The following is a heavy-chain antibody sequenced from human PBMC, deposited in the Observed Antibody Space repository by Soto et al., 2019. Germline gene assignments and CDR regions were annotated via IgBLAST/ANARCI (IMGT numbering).Heavy chain of an antibody. V-gene: IGHV2-5*02. Sequence: QITLKESGPTLVKPTQTLTLTCTFSGFSLSTSGVGVGWIRQPPGKALEWLALIYWDDDKRYSPSLKSRLTITKDTSKNQVVLTMTNMDPVDTATYYCAQYYDFWSGYYTPDYWGQGTRVTVSS. J-gene: IGHJ4*02. D-gene: IGHD3-3*01. CDR3: AQYYDFWSGYYTPDY. CDR2: IYWDDDK. CDR1: GFSLSTSGVG.